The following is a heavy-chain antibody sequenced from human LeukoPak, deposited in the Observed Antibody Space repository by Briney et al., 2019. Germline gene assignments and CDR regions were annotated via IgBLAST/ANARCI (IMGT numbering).Heavy chain of an antibody. CDR3: ARHSVGLSVRAYEY. Sequence: SETLSLTCTVSGDSTTDSAYCCGWIRQPPRKGLEWIAIIYYSGTTYYSPSLKSRVTISLDTSKNQFSLNLSSVTAADTAMYYCARHSVGLSVRAYEYWGQGTLVFVSS. CDR1: GDSTTDSAYC. V-gene: IGHV4-39*01. D-gene: IGHD3-10*01. CDR2: IYYSGTT. J-gene: IGHJ4*02.